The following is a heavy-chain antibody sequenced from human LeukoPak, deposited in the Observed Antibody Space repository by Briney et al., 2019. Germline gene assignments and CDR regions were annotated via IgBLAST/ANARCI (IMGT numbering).Heavy chain of an antibody. J-gene: IGHJ6*03. D-gene: IGHD3-22*01. CDR1: GFTFSSYG. V-gene: IGHV3-30*02. CDR3: AKGSKAVVFTRDHYMDV. Sequence: GGSLRLSCAASGFTFSSYGMHWVRQAPGKGLEWVAFIRYDGRNKYYADSVKGRFTISRDNSKNTLYFQMNSLRAEDTAVYYCAKGSKAVVFTRDHYMDVWGKGSTVTISS. CDR2: IRYDGRNK.